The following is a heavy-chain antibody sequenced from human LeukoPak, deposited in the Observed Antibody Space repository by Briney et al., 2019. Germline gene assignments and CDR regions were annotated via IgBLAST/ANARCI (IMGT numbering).Heavy chain of an antibody. CDR1: GYTFTGSY. Sequence: ASVKVSCKASGYTFTGSYMHWVRQAPGQGLEWMGWINPNSGGTNYAQKFQGRVTMTRDTSISTAYMELSRLRSDDTAVYYCAREMWSYGYGGVDYWGQGTLVTVSS. CDR2: INPNSGGT. V-gene: IGHV1-2*02. CDR3: AREMWSYGYGGVDY. J-gene: IGHJ4*02. D-gene: IGHD5-18*01.